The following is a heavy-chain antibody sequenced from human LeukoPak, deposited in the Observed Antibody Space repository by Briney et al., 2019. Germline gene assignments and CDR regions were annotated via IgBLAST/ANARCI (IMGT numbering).Heavy chain of an antibody. CDR1: GDPIRSDSYY. CDR2: IYASGST. J-gene: IGHJ5*02. CDR3: ARDRSSGWLNWFDP. V-gene: IGHV4-61*02. Sequence: SQTLSLTCTVSGDPIRSDSYYWNWLLQPAGKGLEWIGRIYASGSTNYNPSLKSRVTMSLDTSRNRFSLNLSSVTATDTAVYFCARDRSSGWLNWFDPWGQGTLVTVSP. D-gene: IGHD6-19*01.